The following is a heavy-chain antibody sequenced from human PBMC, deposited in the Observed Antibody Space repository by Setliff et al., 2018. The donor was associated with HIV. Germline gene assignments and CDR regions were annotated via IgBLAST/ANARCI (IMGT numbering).Heavy chain of an antibody. J-gene: IGHJ3*01. CDR1: GGSISSSSFY. V-gene: IGHV4-39*01. D-gene: IGHD2-15*01. Sequence: SETLSLTCTVSGGSISSSSFYWGWIRQPPGKGLEWIGSIYYSGGTYYNSSLKSRVAISIDTSKNQFSLNLTSVTAADTAVYYCARRVVVVTATTAFDLWGQGTMVTVS. CDR3: ARRVVVVTATTAFDL. CDR2: IYYSGGT.